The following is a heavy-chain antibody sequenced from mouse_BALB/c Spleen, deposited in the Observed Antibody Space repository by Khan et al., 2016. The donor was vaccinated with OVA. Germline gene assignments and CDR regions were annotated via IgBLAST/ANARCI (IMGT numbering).Heavy chain of an antibody. CDR3: ARLAYYYNSEGFAY. V-gene: IGHV5-6*01. CDR1: GFTFSTYG. CDR2: ISSGGSYT. Sequence: EVQLQQSGGDLVKPGGSLKLSCAASGFTFSTYGMSWVRQTPDKRLEWVATISSGGSYTYYPDNVKGRFTISSDNAKNTLYLQMSSLKSEDTAMYYCARLAYYYNSEGFAYWGQGTLVTVSA. J-gene: IGHJ3*01. D-gene: IGHD1-1*01.